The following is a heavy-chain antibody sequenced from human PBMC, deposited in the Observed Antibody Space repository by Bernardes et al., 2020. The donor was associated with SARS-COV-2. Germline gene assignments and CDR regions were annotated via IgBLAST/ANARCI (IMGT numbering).Heavy chain of an antibody. CDR3: ARGRYLAFDY. Sequence: SETLSLTCTVSGDSISGYYWNWIRQPPGKGLDWIGFISYSGSTNYNPSLRSRVTMSVDTSKNQFSLNLSSVTAAVTALYYCARGRYLAFDYWGQGSLVTVSS. V-gene: IGHV4-59*01. CDR2: ISYSGST. J-gene: IGHJ4*02. D-gene: IGHD3-9*01. CDR1: GDSISGYY.